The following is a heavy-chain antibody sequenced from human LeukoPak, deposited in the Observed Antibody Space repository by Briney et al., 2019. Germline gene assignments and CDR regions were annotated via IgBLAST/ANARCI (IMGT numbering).Heavy chain of an antibody. CDR2: ISSSGSFT. V-gene: IGHV3-21*01. CDR3: ARDREAMAGYYFDY. D-gene: IGHD6-19*01. J-gene: IGHJ4*02. CDR1: GFTFNSYN. Sequence: GGSLRLSCAASGFTFNSYNINWVRQAPGKGLEWVSSISSSGSFTYYADSVKGRFTISRENAKTSLYLQMNSLRAEDTAVYYCARDREAMAGYYFDYWGQGTLVTVSS.